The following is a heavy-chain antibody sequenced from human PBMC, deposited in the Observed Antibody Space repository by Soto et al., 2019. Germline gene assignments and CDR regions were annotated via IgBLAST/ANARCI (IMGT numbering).Heavy chain of an antibody. CDR2: IYYSGSP. Sequence: SETLSLTCTVSGGSITSYYWSWIRQSPGKGLEWIGYIYYSGSPNYNPSLKSRVTISLDTSNKQSSLKLTSVTAADTAVYYCARLDCVSPTCQFDHWGQGALVTVSS. CDR1: GGSITSYY. D-gene: IGHD2-2*01. CDR3: ARLDCVSPTCQFDH. J-gene: IGHJ4*02. V-gene: IGHV4-59*01.